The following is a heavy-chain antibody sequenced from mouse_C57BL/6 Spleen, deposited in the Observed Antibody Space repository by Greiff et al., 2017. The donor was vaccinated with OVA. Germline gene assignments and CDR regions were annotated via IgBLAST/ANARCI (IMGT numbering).Heavy chain of an antibody. D-gene: IGHD1-1*01. V-gene: IGHV1-72*01. CDR2: IDPNSGGT. CDR1: GYTFTSYW. Sequence: QVQLQQPGAELVKPGASVKLSCKASGYTFTSYWMHWVKQRPGRGLEWIGRIDPNSGGTKYNEKFKSKATLTVDKPSSTAYMQLSSLTSEEAAVYYCARSYGSSYGYLDVWGTGTTVTVSS. CDR3: ARSYGSSYGYLDV. J-gene: IGHJ1*03.